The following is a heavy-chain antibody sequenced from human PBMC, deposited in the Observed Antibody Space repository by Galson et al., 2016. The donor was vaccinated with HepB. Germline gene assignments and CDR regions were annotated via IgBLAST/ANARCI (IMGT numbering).Heavy chain of an antibody. CDR3: AGVVVAATNWFDP. Sequence: LSLTCGVDGGSFNAYYWSWIRQPPGKGLEWIGEINHSGDTKYNPSLKSRVTLSVDTSKNQFSLELTSTTAADTAVYYCAGVVVAATNWFDPWGQGTLVTVSS. CDR1: GGSFNAYY. D-gene: IGHD2-15*01. V-gene: IGHV4-34*01. J-gene: IGHJ5*02. CDR2: INHSGDT.